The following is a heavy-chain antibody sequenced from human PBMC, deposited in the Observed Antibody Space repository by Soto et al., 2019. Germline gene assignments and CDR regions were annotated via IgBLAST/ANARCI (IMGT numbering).Heavy chain of an antibody. D-gene: IGHD2-21*01. CDR1: RGSVSSTSSY. Sequence: QLQESGPGLVKPSETLSLTCSGSRGSVSSTSSYWGWIRQPPGKGLEWIGNIYFTGSSLTTSYIPSLQSRVTISADRPKNQFSLRLNSLTAADTSVYYCVRRSIVSGSGFDFWGQGILVTVSS. J-gene: IGHJ4*02. V-gene: IGHV4-39*01. CDR3: VRRSIVSGSGFDF. CDR2: IYFTGSSLTT.